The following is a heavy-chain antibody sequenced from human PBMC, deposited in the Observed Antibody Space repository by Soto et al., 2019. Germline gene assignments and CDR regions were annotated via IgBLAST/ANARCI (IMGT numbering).Heavy chain of an antibody. V-gene: IGHV1-8*01. CDR2: MNPNSGNT. J-gene: IGHJ6*03. CDR1: GYTFTSYD. D-gene: IGHD3-3*01. Sequence: AASVKVSCKASGYTFTSYDINWVRQATGQGLEWMGWMNPNSGNTGYAQKFQGRVTMTRNTSISTAYMELSSLRSEDTAVYYCARGPSFPGLRFLEWLSPSHYYYYMDVWGKGTTVTVSS. CDR3: ARGPSFPGLRFLEWLSPSHYYYYMDV.